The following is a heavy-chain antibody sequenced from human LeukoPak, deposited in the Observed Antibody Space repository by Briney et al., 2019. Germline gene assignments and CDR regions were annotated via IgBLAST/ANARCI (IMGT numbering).Heavy chain of an antibody. J-gene: IGHJ4*02. CDR2: IYYSGST. D-gene: IGHD2-21*01. V-gene: IGHV4-39*07. Sequence: PSETLSLTCTVPGGSISRSSYYWGWIRQPQGQGLEWIGSIYYSGSTYYNPPLKSRVTISVDTSKNQFSLKLSSVTAADTAVYYCAPYGGDWNFDSWGQGTLVTVSS. CDR1: GGSISRSSYY. CDR3: APYGGDWNFDS.